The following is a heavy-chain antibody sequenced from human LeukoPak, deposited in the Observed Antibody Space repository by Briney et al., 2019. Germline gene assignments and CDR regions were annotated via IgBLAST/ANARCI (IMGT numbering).Heavy chain of an antibody. J-gene: IGHJ5*02. D-gene: IGHD2-21*02. CDR3: AREVHCGGDCYSGWFDP. Sequence: PSETLSLTCTVSGGSIRNGGYYWSWIRQHPGKGPEWFGYIYYSGSTFYNPSLKSRLTISVDTSKNQFSLNLSSVTAADTAVYYCAREVHCGGDCYSGWFDPWGQGTLVTVSS. V-gene: IGHV4-31*03. CDR1: GGSIRNGGYY. CDR2: IYYSGST.